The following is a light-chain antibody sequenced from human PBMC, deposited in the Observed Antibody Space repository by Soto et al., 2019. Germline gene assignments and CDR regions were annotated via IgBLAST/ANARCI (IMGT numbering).Light chain of an antibody. J-gene: IGLJ2*01. CDR1: SSDVGSYNL. Sequence: QSALTQPASVSGSPGQPITISCTGTSSDVGSYNLVSWYQHRPGKAPQLMIYEVNKRPSGVSDRFSGSKSGNTASLTVSGLQAEDEAAYYCCSYAGSSSVLFGGGTKLTVL. CDR2: EVN. CDR3: CSYAGSSSVL. V-gene: IGLV2-23*02.